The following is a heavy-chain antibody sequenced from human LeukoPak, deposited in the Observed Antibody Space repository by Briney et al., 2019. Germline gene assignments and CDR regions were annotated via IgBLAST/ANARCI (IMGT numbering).Heavy chain of an antibody. CDR1: GVSISSYY. Sequence: SETLSLTCTVSGVSISSYYWTWVRQSAGKGLEWVGRISASGNTNYNPSLKSRVTMSVDTSTNQFSLKLTSVTAADTAVCYCAREGRSSTPGYWGQGTLVTVSS. V-gene: IGHV4-4*07. D-gene: IGHD2-15*01. J-gene: IGHJ4*02. CDR2: ISASGNT. CDR3: AREGRSSTPGY.